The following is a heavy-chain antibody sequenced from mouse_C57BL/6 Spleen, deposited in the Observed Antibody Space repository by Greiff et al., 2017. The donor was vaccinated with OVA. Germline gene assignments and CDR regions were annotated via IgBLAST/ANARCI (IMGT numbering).Heavy chain of an antibody. CDR3: ARYYGSSLYYYAMGY. J-gene: IGHJ4*01. CDR2: IYPGDGDT. V-gene: IGHV1-82*01. Sequence: QVQLQQSGPELVKPGASVKISCKASGYAFSSSWMNWVKQRPGKGLEWIGRIYPGDGDTNYNGKFKGKATLTADKSSSTAYMQLSSLTSEDSAVYFCARYYGSSLYYYAMGYWGQGTSVTVSS. D-gene: IGHD1-1*01. CDR1: GYAFSSSW.